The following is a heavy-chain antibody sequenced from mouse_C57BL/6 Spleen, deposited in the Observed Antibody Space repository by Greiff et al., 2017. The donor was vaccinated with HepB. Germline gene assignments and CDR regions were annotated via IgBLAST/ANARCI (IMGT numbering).Heavy chain of an antibody. D-gene: IGHD1-1*01. Sequence: GKVVESGGGLVKPGGSLKLSCAASGFTFSSYTMSWVRQTPEKRLEWVATISGGGGNTYYPDSVKGRFTISRDNAKNTLYLQMSSLRSEDTALYYCARHAYYGSSLWYFDVWGTGTTVTVSS. V-gene: IGHV5-9*01. J-gene: IGHJ1*03. CDR2: ISGGGGNT. CDR1: GFTFSSYT. CDR3: ARHAYYGSSLWYFDV.